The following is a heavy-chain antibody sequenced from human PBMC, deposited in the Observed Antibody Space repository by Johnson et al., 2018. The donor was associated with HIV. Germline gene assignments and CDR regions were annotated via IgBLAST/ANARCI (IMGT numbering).Heavy chain of an antibody. CDR1: GFTVSSNY. CDR3: TPLMDAFDI. Sequence: VQLVESGGGLIQPGGSLRLSCAASGFTVSSNYMSWVRQAPGKGLEWVGRIKSQIDGGTTDYASPVKGRFTISRDDSKNTLYLQMNSLKTEDTAVYYCTPLMDAFDIWGQGKWSPSLQ. D-gene: IGHD3-9*01. J-gene: IGHJ3*02. V-gene: IGHV3-15*01. CDR2: IKSQIDGGTT.